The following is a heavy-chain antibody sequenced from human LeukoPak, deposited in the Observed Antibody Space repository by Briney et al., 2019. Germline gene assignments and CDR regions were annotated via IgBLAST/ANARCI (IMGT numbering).Heavy chain of an antibody. CDR3: ARGRRGYSSSWYERYYFDY. CDR1: VGSFSGYY. CDR2: INHSGST. J-gene: IGHJ4*02. D-gene: IGHD6-13*01. Sequence: SETLSLTCAVYVGSFSGYYWSWIRQPPGKGLEWIGEINHSGSTNYNPSLKSRVTISVDTSKNQFSLKLSSVTAADTAVYYCARGRRGYSSSWYERYYFDYWGQGTLVTVSS. V-gene: IGHV4-34*01.